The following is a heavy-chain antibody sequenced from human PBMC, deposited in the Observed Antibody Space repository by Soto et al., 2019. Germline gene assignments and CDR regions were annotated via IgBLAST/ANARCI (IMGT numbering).Heavy chain of an antibody. D-gene: IGHD1-26*01. CDR1: GGSISSHY. J-gene: IGHJ6*02. CDR2: IYYRGST. V-gene: IGHV4-59*11. CDR3: ARDGREASGMDV. Sequence: SEPLSLTCTVSGGSISSHYWSWVRQAPGKGLEWIGHIYYRGSTSYNPSLRSRSTISVDTSNNQFSLKLNSVTTADTDVYFCARDGREASGMDVWGQGTKVTVSS.